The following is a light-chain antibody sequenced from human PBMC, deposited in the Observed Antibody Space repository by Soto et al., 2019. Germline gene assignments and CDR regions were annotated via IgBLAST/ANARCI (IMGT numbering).Light chain of an antibody. J-gene: IGLJ2*01. CDR2: GNS. Sequence: QSVLTQPPSVSGAPGQRVTISCTGSSSNIGGGYDVHWYQQLPGTAPKLLIYGNSNRPSGVPDRFSGSKSGTSASLAITGLQAEDEADYYCQSYESSLSGVVFGGGTKLTVL. CDR3: QSYESSLSGVV. V-gene: IGLV1-40*01. CDR1: SSNIGGGYD.